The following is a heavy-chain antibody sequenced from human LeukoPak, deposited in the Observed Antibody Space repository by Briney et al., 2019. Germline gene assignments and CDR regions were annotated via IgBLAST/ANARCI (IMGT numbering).Heavy chain of an antibody. J-gene: IGHJ4*02. D-gene: IGHD3-10*01. Sequence: GGTLRLSCAASGFTFTNYGMSWVRQVPGKGLEWVSTISSSGGTTYYADSVKGRFTISRDNSKNTLYLQMNNLRAEDTAVYYCAKTRGSGPFDYWGQGTLVTVSS. CDR3: AKTRGSGPFDY. CDR2: ISSSGGTT. CDR1: GFTFTNYG. V-gene: IGHV3-23*01.